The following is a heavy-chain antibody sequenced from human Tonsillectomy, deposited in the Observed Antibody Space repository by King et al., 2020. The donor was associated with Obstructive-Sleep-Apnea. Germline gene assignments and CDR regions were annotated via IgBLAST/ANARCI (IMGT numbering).Heavy chain of an antibody. CDR1: GGSISSYY. D-gene: IGHD6-19*01. J-gene: IGHJ3*02. CDR3: ARVIAVAENDAFDI. V-gene: IGHV4-59*01. Sequence: LQLQESGPGLVKPSETLSLTCTVSGGSISSYYWSWIRQPPGKGLEWIGYIYYSGSTNYNPSLQSRVTISVDTSKNQFSLKLSSVTDADTAVYYCARVIAVAENDAFDIWGQGTMVTVSS. CDR2: IYYSGST.